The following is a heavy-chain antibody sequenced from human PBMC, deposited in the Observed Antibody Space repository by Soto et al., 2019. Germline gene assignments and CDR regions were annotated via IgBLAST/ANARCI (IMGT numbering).Heavy chain of an antibody. CDR3: ARDEKELEQVTTGYYGMDV. J-gene: IGHJ6*02. CDR1: GYTFTGYY. D-gene: IGHD4-17*01. Sequence: ASVKVSCKASGYTFTGYYMHWVRQAPGQGLEWMGWINPNSGGTNYAQKFQGWVTMTRDTSISTAYMELSRLRSDDTAVYYCARDEKELEQVTTGYYGMDVWGQGTTVTVYS. CDR2: INPNSGGT. V-gene: IGHV1-2*04.